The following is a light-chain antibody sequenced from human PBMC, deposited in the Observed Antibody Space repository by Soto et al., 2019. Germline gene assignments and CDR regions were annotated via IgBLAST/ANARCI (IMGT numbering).Light chain of an antibody. CDR1: HDISNY. Sequence: DVQMTQSPSSLSASVGDRVTITCRASHDISNYVAWLQQKPGKAPKLLIYAASTLQPGVPSRFSGGGSGVDFTLTISSLQPDDFATYYCQQYNSYSPTVGQGTKGDIK. CDR3: QQYNSYSPT. CDR2: AAS. V-gene: IGKV1-27*01. J-gene: IGKJ1*01.